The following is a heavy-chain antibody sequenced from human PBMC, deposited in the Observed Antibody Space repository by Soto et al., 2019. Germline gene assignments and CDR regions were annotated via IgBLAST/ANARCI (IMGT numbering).Heavy chain of an antibody. V-gene: IGHV1-69*01. D-gene: IGHD6-6*01. J-gene: IGHJ5*02. CDR1: GGPFSSYA. CDR2: IIPIFGTA. CDR3: ARRIAAPPWWFDP. Sequence: SVKGACKASGGPFSSYAISWVRQAPGQGLEWMGGIIPIFGTANYAQKFQCRVTITADESTSTAYMELSSLRSEDTAVYYCARRIAAPPWWFDPWGQGTLVTVSS.